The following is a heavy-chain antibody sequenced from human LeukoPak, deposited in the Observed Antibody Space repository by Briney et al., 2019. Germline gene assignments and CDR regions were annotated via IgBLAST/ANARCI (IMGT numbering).Heavy chain of an antibody. J-gene: IGHJ4*02. CDR2: ISGDGGST. V-gene: IGHV3-43*02. D-gene: IGHD6-19*01. CDR1: GFTFDDYA. Sequence: GGSLRLSCAASGFTFDDYAMHWVRQAPGKGLEWVSLISGDGGSTYYADSVKGRFTISRDNSKNSLYLQMNSLRTEDTALYYCAKAGYSSGRGVYYFDYWGQGTLVTGSS. CDR3: AKAGYSSGRGVYYFDY.